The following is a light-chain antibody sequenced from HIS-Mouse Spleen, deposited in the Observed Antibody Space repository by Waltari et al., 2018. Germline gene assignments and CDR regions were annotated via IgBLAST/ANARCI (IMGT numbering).Light chain of an antibody. CDR1: QGISSY. Sequence: AIRMTQSPSSFSASTGDRVTITCRASQGISSYLAWYQQKPGKAPKLLIYAASTLQSGVRSTFSGSGTGTDFTLTISCLQSEDFATYYCQQYYSYRFTFGPGTKVDIK. CDR2: AAS. J-gene: IGKJ3*01. V-gene: IGKV1-8*01. CDR3: QQYYSYRFT.